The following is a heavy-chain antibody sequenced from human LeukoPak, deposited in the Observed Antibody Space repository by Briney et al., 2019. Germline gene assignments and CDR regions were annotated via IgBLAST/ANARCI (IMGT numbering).Heavy chain of an antibody. CDR3: ARDPTFSGSGIYTYFDS. D-gene: IGHD3-10*01. Sequence: SETLSLTCSVSGGSISGYYWSWIRQPAGKGLEWIGRIYTSGSTNYNPSLKSRVIMSVDTSKNQFSLNLTSVTAADTAVYYCARDPTFSGSGIYTYFDSWGQGILVTVSS. J-gene: IGHJ4*02. CDR1: GGSISGYY. CDR2: IYTSGST. V-gene: IGHV4-4*07.